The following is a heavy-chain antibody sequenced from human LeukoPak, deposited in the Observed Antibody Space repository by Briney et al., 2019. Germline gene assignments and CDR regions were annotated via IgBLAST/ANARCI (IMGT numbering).Heavy chain of an antibody. CDR3: AKRKYYDSSGYPFDY. V-gene: IGHV3-23*01. D-gene: IGHD3-22*01. J-gene: IGHJ4*02. CDR2: ISGSGGST. Sequence: GGSLRLSCAASGFTFSSYAMSWVRQAPGKGLEWVSAISGSGGSTYYADSVKGRFTISRDNSKNTLYLQMNSLRAEDTAVYYCAKRKYYDSSGYPFDYWGRGTLVTVSS. CDR1: GFTFSSYA.